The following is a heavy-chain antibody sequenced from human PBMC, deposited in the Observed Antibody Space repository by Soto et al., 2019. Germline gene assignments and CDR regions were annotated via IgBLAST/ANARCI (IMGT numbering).Heavy chain of an antibody. CDR1: GFTFSSYS. CDR2: ISSSSSFI. Sequence: GGSLRLSCAASGFTFSSYSMNWVRQAPGKGLEWVSSISSSSSFIYYADSVKGRFTISRDNAKNSLYLQMNSLRAEDTAVYYCASGASPAAIIYFDYWGQGTLVTVSS. D-gene: IGHD6-13*01. V-gene: IGHV3-21*01. CDR3: ASGASPAAIIYFDY. J-gene: IGHJ4*02.